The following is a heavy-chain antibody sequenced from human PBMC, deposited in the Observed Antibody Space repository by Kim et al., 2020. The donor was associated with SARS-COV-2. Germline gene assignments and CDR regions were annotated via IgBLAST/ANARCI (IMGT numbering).Heavy chain of an antibody. CDR2: IYYSGST. D-gene: IGHD5-12*01. Sequence: SETLSLTCTVSGGSISSYYWSWIRQPPGKGLEWIGYIYYSGSTNYNPSLKSRVTISVDTSKNQFSLKLSSVTAADTAVYYCARDGRYSGYDSNYYYGMDVWGQRTTVTVSS. CDR3: ARDGRYSGYDSNYYYGMDV. CDR1: GGSISSYY. V-gene: IGHV4-59*01. J-gene: IGHJ6*02.